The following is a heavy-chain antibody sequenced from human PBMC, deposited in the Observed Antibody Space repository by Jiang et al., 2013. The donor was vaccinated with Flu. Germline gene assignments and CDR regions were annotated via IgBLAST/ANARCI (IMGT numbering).Heavy chain of an antibody. D-gene: IGHD6-19*01. CDR1: GDSVSSNRAA. Sequence: QTLSLTCAISGDSVSSNRAAWNWIRQSPSRGLEWLGRTYYRSKWNNEYAVSAKSRIRINPGTSKNQISLQLNSVTPEDTAVYYCARDLGSYSSGWPYIDYWGQGTLVTVSS. V-gene: IGHV6-1*01. CDR3: ARDLGSYSSGWPYIDY. CDR2: TYYRSKWNN. J-gene: IGHJ4*02.